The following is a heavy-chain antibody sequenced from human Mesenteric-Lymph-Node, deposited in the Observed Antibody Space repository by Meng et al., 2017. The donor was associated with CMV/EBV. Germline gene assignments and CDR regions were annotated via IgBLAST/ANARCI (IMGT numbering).Heavy chain of an antibody. CDR3: ARDYYDSSGYYHGRGMDV. V-gene: IGHV3-30*02. CDR2: VRYDGSNK. D-gene: IGHD3-22*01. Sequence: GGSLRLSCAASGFIFSAYGMHWVRQAPGKGLEWVAYVRYDGSNKYYADSVKGRFTISRDNSKDTLYLQLNSLRAEDTAVYYCARDYYDSSGYYHGRGMDVWGQGTTVTVSS. J-gene: IGHJ6*02. CDR1: GFIFSAYG.